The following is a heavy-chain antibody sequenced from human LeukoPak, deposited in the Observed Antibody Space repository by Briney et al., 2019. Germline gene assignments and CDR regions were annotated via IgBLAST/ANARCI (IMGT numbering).Heavy chain of an antibody. CDR1: GASNNSDY. D-gene: IGHD3-10*01. V-gene: IGHV4-4*07. Sequence: PSETLSLTCTVSGASNNSDYWTWVRQVAGKGLEWIGRILASGSTNYNPYLRSRITMSVDTSKNQFSLDLSSVTAADTGVYYCVRGWAPRGEKSSFASWGQGTLVTVSS. CDR2: ILASGST. J-gene: IGHJ4*02. CDR3: VRGWAPRGEKSSFAS.